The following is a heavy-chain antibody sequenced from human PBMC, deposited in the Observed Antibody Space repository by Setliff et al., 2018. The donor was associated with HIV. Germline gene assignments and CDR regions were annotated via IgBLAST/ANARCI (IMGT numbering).Heavy chain of an antibody. CDR1: GLTFSNCG. CDR3: ARGYCNSSNCYAIDY. Sequence: GGSLRLSCATSGLTFSNCGMHWVRQAPGKGLVWVASIRSDGSNKYYADSVTGRFTISRDDSKNTLYLQMNSLRDEDRAVYYCARGYCNSSNCYAIDYWGQGTLVTVSS. J-gene: IGHJ4*02. CDR2: IRSDGSNK. V-gene: IGHV3-30*02. D-gene: IGHD2-2*01.